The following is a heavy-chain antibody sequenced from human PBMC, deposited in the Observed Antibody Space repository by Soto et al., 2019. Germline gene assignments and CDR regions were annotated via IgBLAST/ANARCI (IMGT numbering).Heavy chain of an antibody. CDR3: AKGWGFIAAAGFDY. J-gene: IGHJ4*02. D-gene: IGHD6-13*01. CDR1: GFTFSSYA. Sequence: EVQLLESGGGLVQPGGSLRLSCAASGFTFSSYAMSWVRQAPGKGLEWVSVISGSGGSTYYADSVKGRFTISRDNSKNTMYLHMNSLRAEDTAVYYCAKGWGFIAAAGFDYWGQGALVTVSS. CDR2: ISGSGGST. V-gene: IGHV3-23*01.